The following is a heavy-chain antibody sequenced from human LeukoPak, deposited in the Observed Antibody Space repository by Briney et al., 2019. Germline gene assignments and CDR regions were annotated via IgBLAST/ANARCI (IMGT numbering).Heavy chain of an antibody. CDR3: ARDVGQWLFHY. J-gene: IGHJ4*02. V-gene: IGHV4-59*01. D-gene: IGHD6-19*01. CDR2: IYHTGSA. CDR1: GVSFSNYY. Sequence: SETLSLTCTVSGVSFSNYYWSWIRQSPGKGLEWIGYIYHTGSANYSPSLKSRVTISVDTSKNQFSLKLSSVTAADTAVYYCARDVGQWLFHYWGQGTLVTVSS.